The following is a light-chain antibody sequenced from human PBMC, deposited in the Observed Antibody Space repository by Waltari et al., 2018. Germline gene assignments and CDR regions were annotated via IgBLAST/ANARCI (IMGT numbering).Light chain of an antibody. Sequence: EIVLTQSPGTLSLSPGERATLSCRASQSVSSSYVAWYQHKPGQAPRLLIYGASSRATGIPDRFSGSGSGTDFTLTISRLEPEDFAVYYCQQYGSSPTFGGGTKV. V-gene: IGKV3-20*01. CDR2: GAS. J-gene: IGKJ4*01. CDR1: QSVSSSY. CDR3: QQYGSSPT.